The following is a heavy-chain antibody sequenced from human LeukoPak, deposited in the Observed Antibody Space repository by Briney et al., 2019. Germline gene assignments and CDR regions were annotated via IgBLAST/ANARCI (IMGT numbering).Heavy chain of an antibody. CDR3: ARLTAAAATGVDY. D-gene: IGHD6-13*01. J-gene: IGHJ4*02. Sequence: SETLSLTCTVSDYSISSGYYWGWIRQPPGKGLEWIGSIYHSGNTYYNPSLKSRVTISVDTSKNQFSLKLSSVTAADTAVYYCARLTAAAATGVDYWGQGTLVTVSS. CDR1: DYSISSGYY. V-gene: IGHV4-38-2*02. CDR2: IYHSGNT.